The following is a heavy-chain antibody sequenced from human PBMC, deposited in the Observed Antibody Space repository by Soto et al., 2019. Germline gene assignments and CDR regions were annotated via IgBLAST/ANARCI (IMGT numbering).Heavy chain of an antibody. D-gene: IGHD3-3*01. Sequence: SETLSLTCTVSGGSISSYYWSWIRQPPGKGLEWIGYIYYSGGTNYNPSLKSRVTISVDTSKNQFSLKLSSVTAADTAVYYCARHGLEYYDFWSGTRDYYYYYMDVWGKGTTVTVLL. CDR3: ARHGLEYYDFWSGTRDYYYYYMDV. J-gene: IGHJ6*03. V-gene: IGHV4-59*01. CDR1: GGSISSYY. CDR2: IYYSGGT.